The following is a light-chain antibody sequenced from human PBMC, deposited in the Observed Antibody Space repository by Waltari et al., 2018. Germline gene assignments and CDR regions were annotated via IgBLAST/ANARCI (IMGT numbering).Light chain of an antibody. Sequence: VLTQSPATLSLSPGVRATLSCRASQRLNKGYIAWYQQKPGQPPTLLLYGASSRAPGIPDRFSGSGSGTDFALTISRLEPEDFAVYYCQQYGSSILYTFGQGTTLEIK. CDR2: GAS. CDR1: QRLNKGY. CDR3: QQYGSSILYT. J-gene: IGKJ2*01. V-gene: IGKV3-20*01.